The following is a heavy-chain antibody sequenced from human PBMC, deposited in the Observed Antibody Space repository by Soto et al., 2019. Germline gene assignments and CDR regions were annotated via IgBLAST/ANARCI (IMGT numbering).Heavy chain of an antibody. CDR1: GFTFTRYS. J-gene: IGHJ4*02. Sequence: GGALRLSCAASGFTFTRYSMSWVRQAPGKGLEWVSSISSTTNYIYYGDSMKGRFTISRDNAKNSLYLEMNSLRAEDTAVYYCARESEDLTSNFDYWGQGTLVTVSS. CDR2: ISSTTNYI. CDR3: ARESEDLTSNFDY. V-gene: IGHV3-21*06.